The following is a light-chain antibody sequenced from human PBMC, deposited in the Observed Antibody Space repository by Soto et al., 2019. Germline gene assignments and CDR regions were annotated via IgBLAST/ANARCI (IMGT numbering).Light chain of an antibody. Sequence: EIVMTQSPATLSVSPGESATLSCRASQSVSSNLAWYQQKPGQTPKLLIYVASTRATGIPARFSGSGSGTEFTLTISSLQSEDFAVYYCQQYNVWPVTFGGGTKVEFK. V-gene: IGKV3-15*01. CDR1: QSVSSN. J-gene: IGKJ4*01. CDR3: QQYNVWPVT. CDR2: VAS.